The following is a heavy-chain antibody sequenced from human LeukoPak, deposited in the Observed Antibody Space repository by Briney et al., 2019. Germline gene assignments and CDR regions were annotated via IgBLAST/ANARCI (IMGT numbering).Heavy chain of an antibody. CDR2: IKQDGSEK. CDR3: ARDLISPTVTMGYYFDY. CDR1: GFTFSSYW. V-gene: IGHV3-7*01. Sequence: GGSLRLSCAASGFTFSSYWMSWVRQAPGKGLEWVANIKQDGSEKYYVDSVKGRFTISRDNAKNSLYLQMNSLRAEDTAVYYCARDLISPTVTMGYYFDYWGQGTLVTVSS. J-gene: IGHJ4*02. D-gene: IGHD4-17*01.